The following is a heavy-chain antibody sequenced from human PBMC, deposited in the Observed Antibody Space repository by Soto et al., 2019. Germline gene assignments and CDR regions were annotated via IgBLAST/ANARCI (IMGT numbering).Heavy chain of an antibody. J-gene: IGHJ4*02. D-gene: IGHD1-26*01. CDR3: ARVDDVQWVGGIDY. Sequence: QVQLVESGGGVVQPGRSLRLSCAASGFTFSSYAMHWVRQAPGKGLEWVAVISYDGSNKYYADSVKGRFTISRDNSKNTLYLQMNSLRAEDTALYYCARVDDVQWVGGIDYWGQGTLVTVSS. V-gene: IGHV3-30-3*01. CDR2: ISYDGSNK. CDR1: GFTFSSYA.